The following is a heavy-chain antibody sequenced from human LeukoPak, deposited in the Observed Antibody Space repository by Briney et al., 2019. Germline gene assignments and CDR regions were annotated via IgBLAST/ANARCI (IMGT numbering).Heavy chain of an antibody. Sequence: GGSLRLSCAASGFAFSNYAMYWVRQAPGKGLEWVTVISYDGNNKYYADSVKGRFTISRDNSKSTLYLQMNSLRAEDTAVYYCAKDDLYYCSGGSCLFDYWGQGTLVTVSS. J-gene: IGHJ4*02. V-gene: IGHV3-30*18. CDR2: ISYDGNNK. D-gene: IGHD2-15*01. CDR3: AKDDLYYCSGGSCLFDY. CDR1: GFAFSNYA.